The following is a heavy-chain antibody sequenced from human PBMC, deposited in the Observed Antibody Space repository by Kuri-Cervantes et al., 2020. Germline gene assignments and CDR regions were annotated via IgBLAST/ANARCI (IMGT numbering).Heavy chain of an antibody. Sequence: GESLKISCVVSGFTFSSYSMNWVRQAPGKGLEWVSSISTSSSYIFYADSVKGRFTISRDNSKNTLYLQMNSLRAGDTAVYYCARGQAGSGYDLFTVGPWDYWGQGTLVTVSS. CDR1: GFTFSSYS. D-gene: IGHD5-12*01. CDR2: ISTSSSYI. J-gene: IGHJ4*02. V-gene: IGHV3-21*01. CDR3: ARGQAGSGYDLFTVGPWDY.